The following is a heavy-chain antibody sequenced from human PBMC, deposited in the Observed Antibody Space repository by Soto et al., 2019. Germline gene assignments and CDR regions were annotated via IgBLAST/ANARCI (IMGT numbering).Heavy chain of an antibody. D-gene: IGHD3-22*01. CDR2: INTSSRYI. CDR3: AIAPLTSESRGYDRY. Sequence: GGTLRLSCAASGFTFSSNDMNWVRLAPGKGLEWVSSINTSSRYIYYADSVKGRFTISRDNAKNSLYLQMNSLRAEDTAVYFCAIAPLTSESRGYDRYWGEGT. J-gene: IGHJ4*02. CDR1: GFTFSSND. V-gene: IGHV3-21*01.